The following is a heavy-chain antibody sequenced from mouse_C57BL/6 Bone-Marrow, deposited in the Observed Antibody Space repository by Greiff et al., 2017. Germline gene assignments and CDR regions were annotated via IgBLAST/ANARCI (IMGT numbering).Heavy chain of an antibody. CDR1: GFSLTSYG. Sequence: VKLMESGPGLVQPSQSLSITCTVSGFSLTSYGVHWVRQSPGKGLEWLGVIWSGGSTDYNAAFISSLSISKDNSKSQVFFKMNSLQADDTAIYYCARNRCNSGYWGQGTTLTVSS. J-gene: IGHJ2*01. V-gene: IGHV2-2*01. D-gene: IGHD2-1*01. CDR3: ARNRCNSGY. CDR2: IWSGGST.